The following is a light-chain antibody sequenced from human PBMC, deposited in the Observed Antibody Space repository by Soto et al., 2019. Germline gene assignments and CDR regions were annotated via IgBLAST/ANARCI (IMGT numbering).Light chain of an antibody. Sequence: EIVLTQSPGTLSLSPGERATLSCRASQSVSSSYLAWYQQKPGQAPRLLIYGASSRATGIPDRFSGSGSGTDVTLTISRLEPGDFAVYYCQQYGSSPMYTFGQGTKLEIK. J-gene: IGKJ2*01. CDR3: QQYGSSPMYT. CDR2: GAS. CDR1: QSVSSSY. V-gene: IGKV3-20*01.